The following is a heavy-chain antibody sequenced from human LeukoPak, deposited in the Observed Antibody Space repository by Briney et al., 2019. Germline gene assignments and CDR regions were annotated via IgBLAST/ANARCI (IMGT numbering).Heavy chain of an antibody. CDR3: TCTSSSGVVY. CDR2: IRNKANNYAT. J-gene: IGHJ4*02. V-gene: IGHV3-73*01. Sequence: SGGSLRLSCAASGFTFSVSAMYWVRQASGKGLEWVGRIRNKANNYATAYAASVKGRFTISRDDSKRTAYLQMNSLKSEDTAVYYCTCTSSSGVVYWGQGTLVTVSS. CDR1: GFTFSVSA. D-gene: IGHD6-6*01.